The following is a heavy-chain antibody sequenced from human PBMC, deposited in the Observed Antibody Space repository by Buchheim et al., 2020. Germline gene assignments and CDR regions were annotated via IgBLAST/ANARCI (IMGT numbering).Heavy chain of an antibody. Sequence: EVQLVESGGGLVKPGGSLRLSCAASGFTFSSYSMNWVRQAPGKGLEWVSSISSSSSYIYYADSVKGRFTISRDNAKNSLYLQMNSLRAEDTAVYYCARCGEPVTPAYYYGMDVWGQGTT. V-gene: IGHV3-21*01. D-gene: IGHD1-26*01. CDR2: ISSSSSYI. CDR3: ARCGEPVTPAYYYGMDV. CDR1: GFTFSSYS. J-gene: IGHJ6*02.